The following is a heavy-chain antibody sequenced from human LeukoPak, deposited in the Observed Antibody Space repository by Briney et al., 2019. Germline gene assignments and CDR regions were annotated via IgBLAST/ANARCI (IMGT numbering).Heavy chain of an antibody. V-gene: IGHV3-74*01. CDR2: INSDGSST. D-gene: IGHD6-19*01. J-gene: IGHJ3*02. Sequence: GGSLRLSCAASGFTFSRYWMHWLRQAPGKGLVWVSRINSDGSSTSYADSVKGRFTISRDNAKNTLYLQMNSLRAEDTAVYYCARAQYSSGWYEDDAFDIWGQGTMVTVSS. CDR1: GFTFSRYW. CDR3: ARAQYSSGWYEDDAFDI.